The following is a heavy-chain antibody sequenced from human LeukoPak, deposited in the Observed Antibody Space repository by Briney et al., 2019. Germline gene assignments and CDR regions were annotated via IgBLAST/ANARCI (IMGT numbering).Heavy chain of an antibody. V-gene: IGHV3-23*01. CDR2: ISGSGGST. D-gene: IGHD1-26*01. CDR3: AKTRQLRRRNFDY. CDR1: GFTFSSYA. Sequence: GGSPRLSCAASGFTFSSYAMSWVRQAPGKGLEWVSAISGSGGSTYYADSVKGRFTISRDNSKNTLYLQMNSLRAEDTAVYYCAKTRQLRRRNFDYWGQGTLVTVSS. J-gene: IGHJ4*02.